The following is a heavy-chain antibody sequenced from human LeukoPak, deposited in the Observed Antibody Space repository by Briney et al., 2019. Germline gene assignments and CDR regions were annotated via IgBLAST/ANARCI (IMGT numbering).Heavy chain of an antibody. CDR1: GGTFSSYA. Sequence: SVKVSCKASGGTFSSYAISWVRQAPGQGLEWMGGIIPIFGTANYAQKFQGRVTITADESTSTAYMELSSLRSEDTAVYYCASCTISPSTTYYYYYYMDVWGKGTTVTVSS. CDR3: ASCTISPSTTYYYYYYMDV. V-gene: IGHV1-69*13. J-gene: IGHJ6*03. D-gene: IGHD3-9*01. CDR2: IIPIFGTA.